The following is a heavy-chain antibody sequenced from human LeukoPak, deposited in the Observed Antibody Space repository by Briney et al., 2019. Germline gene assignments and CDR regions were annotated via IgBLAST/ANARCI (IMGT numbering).Heavy chain of an antibody. CDR2: IRTTAYGGTT. V-gene: IGHV3-49*04. D-gene: IGHD2-15*01. J-gene: IGHJ4*02. CDR1: GFTFSDYA. CDR3: TSGGSGRDY. Sequence: GGSLRLSCTASGFTFSDYAMNWVRQAPGKGLEWVGFIRTTAYGGTTEYAASVKGRFTLSGDDSKSIAYLQMNSLKTEDTAVYYCTSGGSGRDYWGQGTLVTVSS.